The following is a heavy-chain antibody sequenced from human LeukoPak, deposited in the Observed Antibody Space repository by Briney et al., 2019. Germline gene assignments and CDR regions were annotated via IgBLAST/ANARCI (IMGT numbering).Heavy chain of an antibody. Sequence: GGSLRLSCAASGFTFSSYGMHWVRQAPGKGLEWVAFIRYDGSNKYYADSVKGRFTISRDNSKNTLYLQMNSLRAEDTAVYYCAKDAPLLHYGGNSDIDYWGQGTLVTVSS. CDR3: AKDAPLLHYGGNSDIDY. V-gene: IGHV3-30*02. D-gene: IGHD4-23*01. CDR1: GFTFSSYG. CDR2: IRYDGSNK. J-gene: IGHJ4*02.